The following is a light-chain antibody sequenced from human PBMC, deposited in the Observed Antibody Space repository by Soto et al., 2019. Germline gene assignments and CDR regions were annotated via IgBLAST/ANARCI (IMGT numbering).Light chain of an antibody. CDR2: VAY. Sequence: EIVMTQSPATLSVSPGERATLSCRASQSVSSNLAWYHQKPCQTPKLLIYVAYTRATGIPARFSGSGSGIEFTLTISSLQSEDFAVYYCQQYNVWPLTFGGGTKVEFK. CDR1: QSVSSN. V-gene: IGKV3-15*01. CDR3: QQYNVWPLT. J-gene: IGKJ4*01.